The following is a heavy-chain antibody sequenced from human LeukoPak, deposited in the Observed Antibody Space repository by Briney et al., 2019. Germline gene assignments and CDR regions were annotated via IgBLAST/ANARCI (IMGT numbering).Heavy chain of an antibody. CDR1: EFIFSSYS. J-gene: IGHJ5*02. D-gene: IGHD4-17*01. Sequence: GGSLRLSCAASEFIFSSYSMNWVRQTPGKGLEWVSYISSSSSTIYYADSVKGRFTISRDNAKNSLYLQMNSLRAEDTAVYYCAKPYGDYSNWFDPWGQGTLVTVSS. V-gene: IGHV3-48*01. CDR3: AKPYGDYSNWFDP. CDR2: ISSSSSTI.